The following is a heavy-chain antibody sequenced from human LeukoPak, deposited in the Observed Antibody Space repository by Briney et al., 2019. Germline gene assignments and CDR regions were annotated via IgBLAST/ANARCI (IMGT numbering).Heavy chain of an antibody. D-gene: IGHD3-10*01. CDR1: GGSISLYY. CDR3: ARGRGSLTY. CDR2: FYDTRSP. Sequence: TTSETLSLTCTVSGGSISLYYWSWIRQPPGKGLEWIGYFYDTRSPKYNPSLERRVTISVDMSRNQFSLNLTSATAADTAVYYCARGRGSLTYWGQGTLATVSS. J-gene: IGHJ4*02. V-gene: IGHV4-59*01.